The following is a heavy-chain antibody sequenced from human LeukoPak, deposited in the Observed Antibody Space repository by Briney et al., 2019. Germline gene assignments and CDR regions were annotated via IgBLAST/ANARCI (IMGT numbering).Heavy chain of an antibody. D-gene: IGHD5-18*01. J-gene: IGHJ6*03. V-gene: IGHV5-51*01. Sequence: GESLKISCKASGYSFSSDWIGWVRQRPGKGLEWMGIITPRDSDTTYSPSFQGQVTISADRSIRTAYLQWRSLKASDSATYCCARGAADTFYYYYYMDVWGKGTTVTVSS. CDR1: GYSFSSDW. CDR2: ITPRDSDT. CDR3: ARGAADTFYYYYYMDV.